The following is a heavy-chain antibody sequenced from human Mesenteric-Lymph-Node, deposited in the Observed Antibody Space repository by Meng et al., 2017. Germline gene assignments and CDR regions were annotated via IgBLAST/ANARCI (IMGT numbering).Heavy chain of an antibody. CDR2: ISYDGSNK. J-gene: IGHJ6*02. CDR3: ERDRYYYYDSSGYYYGMDV. CDR1: GFTFSSYA. Sequence: GESLKISCAASGFTFSSYAMHWVRQAPGKGLEWVAVISYDGSNKYYADSVKGRFTISRDNAKNSLYLQMNSLRAEDTAVYYCERDRYYYYDSSGYYYGMDVWGQGTTVTVSS. D-gene: IGHD3-22*01. V-gene: IGHV3-30*04.